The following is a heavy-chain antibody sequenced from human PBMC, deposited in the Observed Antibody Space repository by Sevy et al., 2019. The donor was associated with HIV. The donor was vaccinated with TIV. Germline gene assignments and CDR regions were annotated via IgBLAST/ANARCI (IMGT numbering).Heavy chain of an antibody. CDR3: ARTVVRGEGASYYFDY. CDR2: IYYSGST. Sequence: SETLSLTCTVSGGSISSGDYYWSWIRQPPGKGLEWIGYIYYSGSTYYNPSLKSRVTISVDTSKNQFSLKLSSVTAADTAVYYCARTVVRGEGASYYFDYWGQGTLVTVPS. J-gene: IGHJ4*02. V-gene: IGHV4-30-4*01. CDR1: GGSISSGDYY. D-gene: IGHD3-10*01.